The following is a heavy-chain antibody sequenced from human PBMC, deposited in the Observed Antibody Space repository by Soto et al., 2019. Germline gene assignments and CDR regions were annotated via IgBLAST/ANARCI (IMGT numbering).Heavy chain of an antibody. CDR3: ARGRGYNSGIDS. CDR2: IYDRGST. D-gene: IGHD5-18*01. Sequence: QVQLQESGPGLVKPSQSLSLTCSVSGGSMSSGDFYWSWTRQPPGKGLEWIGYIYDRGSTYYNPSLMSRITITHDTSRNQFSLKLTSVTAADTAVYYCARGRGYNSGIDSWGQGALVTVSS. V-gene: IGHV4-30-4*01. CDR1: GGSMSSGDFY. J-gene: IGHJ4*02.